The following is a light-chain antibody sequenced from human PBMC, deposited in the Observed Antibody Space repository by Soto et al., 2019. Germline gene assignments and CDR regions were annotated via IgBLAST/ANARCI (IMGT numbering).Light chain of an antibody. V-gene: IGLV2-23*02. Sequence: QSALTQPASVSGSPGQSITISCTGTSSDVGSYDLVSWYHQYPGKAPKLMIYEVSKRPSGVSNRFSGSKSDNTASLTISGLQAEDEADYYCCSYAGSSTLVFGGGTKLTVL. CDR3: CSYAGSSTLV. J-gene: IGLJ3*02. CDR1: SSDVGSYDL. CDR2: EVS.